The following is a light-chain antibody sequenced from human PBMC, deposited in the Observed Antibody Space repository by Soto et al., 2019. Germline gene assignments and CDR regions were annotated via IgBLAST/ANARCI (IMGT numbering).Light chain of an antibody. J-gene: IGLJ7*01. CDR3: VAWDDSLNGAV. V-gene: IGLV1-44*01. CDR1: SANIGTNF. Sequence: QSVLTQPPSASGTPGQRVTISCSGRSANIGTNFVCWYQHLPGTAPKLLMYSNSQRPSGVPDRFSGSKSGTSASLAISGLQSEDEADYYCVAWDDSLNGAVFGGGTQLTVL. CDR2: SNS.